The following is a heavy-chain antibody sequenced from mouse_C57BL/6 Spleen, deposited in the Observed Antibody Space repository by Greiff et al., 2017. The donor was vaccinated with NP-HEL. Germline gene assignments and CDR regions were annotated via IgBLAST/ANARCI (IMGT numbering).Heavy chain of an antibody. CDR3: TTSDYYGSSYEDYFDY. CDR2: IDPENGDT. V-gene: IGHV14-4*01. D-gene: IGHD1-1*01. J-gene: IGHJ2*01. Sequence: VQLKESGAELVRPGASVKLSCTASGFNIKDDYMHWVKQRPEQGLEWIGWIDPENGDTEYASKFQGKATITADTSSNTAYLQLSSLTSEDTAVYYCTTSDYYGSSYEDYFDYWGQGTTLTVSS. CDR1: GFNIKDDY.